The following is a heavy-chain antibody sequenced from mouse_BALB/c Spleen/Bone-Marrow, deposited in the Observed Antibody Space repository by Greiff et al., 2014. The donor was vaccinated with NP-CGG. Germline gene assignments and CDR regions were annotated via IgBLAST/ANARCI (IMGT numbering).Heavy chain of an antibody. J-gene: IGHJ4*01. CDR3: ARGGYGSSYDAMDY. D-gene: IGHD1-1*01. CDR1: GYSITSAYY. V-gene: IGHV3-6*02. CDR2: ISFDGSN. Sequence: EVQLQESGPGLVKPSQSLSLTCSVTGYSITSAYYWSWIRQFPGNKLEWMGYISFDGSNYYNPSLKNRISITRDTSKSQFFLRLNSVTTEDTATYYCARGGYGSSYDAMDYWGQGTSVTVSS.